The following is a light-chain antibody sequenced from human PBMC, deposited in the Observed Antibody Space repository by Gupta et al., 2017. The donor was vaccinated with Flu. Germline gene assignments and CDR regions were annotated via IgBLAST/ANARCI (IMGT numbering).Light chain of an antibody. J-gene: IGLJ1*01. CDR3: AAWDDSLNGHYV. CDR2: GNN. CDR1: SSNIGSNT. Sequence: QSVLAQPPSASGTPGQRVTISCSGSSSNIGSNTVNWYQQVPGMAPKLLIYGNNQRPSGVPDRFSGSKSGTSASLAINGLHSEDEADYYCAAWDDSLNGHYVFGTGTKVTVL. V-gene: IGLV1-44*01.